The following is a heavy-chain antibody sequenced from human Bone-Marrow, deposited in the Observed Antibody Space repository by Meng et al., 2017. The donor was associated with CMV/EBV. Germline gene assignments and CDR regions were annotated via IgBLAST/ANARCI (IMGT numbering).Heavy chain of an antibody. CDR1: GGSISSSSYY. CDR3: ARQLIYYYGADV. J-gene: IGHJ6*02. Sequence: SEPLSLTCTVSGGSISSSSYYWGWIRQPPGKGLEWIGSIYYSGSTYYNPSLKSRVTISVDTSKNQFSLKLSSVTAADTAVFYCARQLIYYYGADVWGQGTTVTVSS. V-gene: IGHV4-39*01. CDR2: IYYSGST.